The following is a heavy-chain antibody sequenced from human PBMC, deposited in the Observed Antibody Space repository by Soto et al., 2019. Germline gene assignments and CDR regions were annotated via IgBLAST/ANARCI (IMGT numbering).Heavy chain of an antibody. CDR2: INHSGVS. J-gene: IGHJ6*02. CDR3: ARFSGSYYYAMDV. Sequence: SETLSLTCTVSGDSIRNSNYYWSWIRQPPGKGLEWIGEINHSGVSNYKPSLKRRVTISVDTSKNQFSLQLKSVTAADTALYYCARFSGSYYYAMDVWGQGSTVTVSS. CDR1: GDSIRNSNYY. V-gene: IGHV4-39*07. D-gene: IGHD6-19*01.